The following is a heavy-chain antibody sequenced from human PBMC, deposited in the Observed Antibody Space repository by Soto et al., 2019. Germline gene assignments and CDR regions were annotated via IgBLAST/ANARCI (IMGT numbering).Heavy chain of an antibody. V-gene: IGHV1-69*01. D-gene: IGHD1-26*01. CDR3: ARGKHSYSGSYYGFDY. CDR1: GGTFSSYA. CDR2: IIPIFGTA. J-gene: IGHJ4*02. Sequence: QVQLVQSGAEVKKPGSSVKVSCTASGGTFSSYAISWVRQAPGQGLEWMGGIIPIFGTANYAQKFQGRVTITADESTSTAYMELSSLRSEDTAVYYCARGKHSYSGSYYGFDYWGQGTLVTVSS.